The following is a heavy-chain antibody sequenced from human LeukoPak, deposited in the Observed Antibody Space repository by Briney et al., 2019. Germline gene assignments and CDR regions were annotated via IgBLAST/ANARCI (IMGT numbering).Heavy chain of an antibody. CDR3: ANGQNGAYSSGNYYYGMDV. J-gene: IGHJ6*02. CDR2: ISFDGSSK. D-gene: IGHD6-19*01. V-gene: IGHV3-30*18. Sequence: GGSLRLSCASSGFTFSNYGMYRVRQAPGKGLEWVAVISFDGSSKYYADSVKGRFTISRDNSKNTLYLQMNSLRAEDTAVYYCANGQNGAYSSGNYYYGMDVWGQGTTVTVSS. CDR1: GFTFSNYG.